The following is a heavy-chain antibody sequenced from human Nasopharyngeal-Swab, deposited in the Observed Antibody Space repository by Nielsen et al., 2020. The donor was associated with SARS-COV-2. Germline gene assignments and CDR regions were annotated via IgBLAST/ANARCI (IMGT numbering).Heavy chain of an antibody. CDR2: IYYSGST. CDR3: ARAARYSSTWSLPYDAFDF. CDR1: GGSISSGGYY. J-gene: IGHJ3*01. D-gene: IGHD6-13*01. V-gene: IGHV4-31*03. Sequence: SETLSLTCTVSGGSISSGGYYWSWIRQHPGKGLEWIGYIYYSGSTYYNPSLKSRLTISVDTSKNQFSLKLSSVTAADTAVYYCARAARYSSTWSLPYDAFDFWGQGTMVTVSS.